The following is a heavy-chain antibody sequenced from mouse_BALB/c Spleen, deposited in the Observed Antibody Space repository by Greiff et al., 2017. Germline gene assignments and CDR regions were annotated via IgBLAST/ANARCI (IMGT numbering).Heavy chain of an antibody. D-gene: IGHD2-4*01. CDR2: IYPGDGDT. J-gene: IGHJ3*01. V-gene: IGHV1-87*01. CDR3: ASTIYYDSSWFAY. Sequence: QVQLQQSGAELARPGASVKLSCKASGYTFTSYWMQWVKQRPGQGLEWIGAIYPGDGDTRYTQKFKGKATLTADKSSSTAYMQLSSLASEDSAVYYCASTIYYDSSWFAYWGQGTLVTVSA. CDR1: GYTFTSYW.